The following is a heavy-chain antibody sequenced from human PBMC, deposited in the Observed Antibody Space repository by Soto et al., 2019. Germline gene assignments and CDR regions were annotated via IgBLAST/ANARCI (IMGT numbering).Heavy chain of an antibody. D-gene: IGHD3-22*01. V-gene: IGHV3-74*01. Sequence: EVQLMESGGGLVQPGGSLRLSCVASGFSFSRYWMHWVRQAPGKGLVWVSRINTDKSTLNYADSVEGRFTISRDNARRSLYLQMDSLRVDDTAVYYCVRPAYGLDSRPPFDRWGQGPLVTVSS. J-gene: IGHJ4*02. CDR3: VRPAYGLDSRPPFDR. CDR1: GFSFSRYW. CDR2: INTDKSTL.